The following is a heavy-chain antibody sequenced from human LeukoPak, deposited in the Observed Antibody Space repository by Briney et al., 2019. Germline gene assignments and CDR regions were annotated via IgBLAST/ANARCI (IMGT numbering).Heavy chain of an antibody. V-gene: IGHV3-30*04. CDR3: ARAPTLYDSSGYYDY. J-gene: IGHJ4*02. Sequence: GGPLRLSCAASGFTFSSYAMHWVRQAPGKGLEWVAVISYDGSNKYYADSVKGRFTISRDNSKNTLYLQMNSLRAEDTAVYYCARAPTLYDSSGYYDYWGQGTLVTVSS. CDR1: GFTFSSYA. D-gene: IGHD3-22*01. CDR2: ISYDGSNK.